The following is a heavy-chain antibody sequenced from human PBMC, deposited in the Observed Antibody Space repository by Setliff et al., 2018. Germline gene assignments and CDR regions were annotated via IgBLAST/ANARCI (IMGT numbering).Heavy chain of an antibody. CDR1: GFTLRNSG. D-gene: IGHD3-10*01. Sequence: GGSLRLSCAASGFTLRNSGMHWVRQAPGRGLEWVTFISYDGFKIYYAESVKGRFTISRDISTNTMYLQMNSLRGEDTAVYYCARDPTRFTKFRGLSVRRFHMDAWGKGTTVTVSS. J-gene: IGHJ6*03. CDR3: ARDPTRFTKFRGLSVRRFHMDA. CDR2: ISYDGFKI. V-gene: IGHV3-30*03.